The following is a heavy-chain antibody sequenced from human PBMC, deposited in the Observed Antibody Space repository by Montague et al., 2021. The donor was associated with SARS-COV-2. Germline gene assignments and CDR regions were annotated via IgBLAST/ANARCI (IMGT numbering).Heavy chain of an antibody. CDR3: ARAQNICFIANCVNYFDL. CDR1: GGSTSNYS. Sequence: SETLSLTCSVSGGSTSNYSGTWIRQSPGKGLQWIGYIFYTGSKKFNPSLKTRVSMSLDASKNHFSLRLSAVTAADTARYYCARAQNICFIANCVNYFDLWGLGALVTVSS. V-gene: IGHV4-59*01. D-gene: IGHD2-15*01. J-gene: IGHJ4*02. CDR2: IFYTGSK.